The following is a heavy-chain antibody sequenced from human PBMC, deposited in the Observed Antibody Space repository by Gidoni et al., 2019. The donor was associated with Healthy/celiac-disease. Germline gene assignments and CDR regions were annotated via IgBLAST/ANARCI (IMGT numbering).Heavy chain of an antibody. J-gene: IGHJ4*02. V-gene: IGHV4-59*01. Sequence: QGPLKVSVAGLVRLSENLCHTLRASGGTISVYYWRWIRPPPGMGLEWSWYIYYSGSTNYNPSLKSRVTISVDTSKNQFSLKLSSGTAADTAVYYCARVRGGYDFFDYWGQGTLVTVSS. D-gene: IGHD5-12*01. CDR3: ARVRGGYDFFDY. CDR1: GGTISVYY. CDR2: IYYSGST.